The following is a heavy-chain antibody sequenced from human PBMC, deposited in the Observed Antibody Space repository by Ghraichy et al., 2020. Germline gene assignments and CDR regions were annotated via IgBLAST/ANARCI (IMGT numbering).Heavy chain of an antibody. Sequence: NLSLTCTVSGGSIRSGDHYWSWIRQPPGKGLEWIGYIYYSGNTYYSPSLKSRVAMSVDTSKNQFSLKVSSVTAADTAVYYCAREHVIWSGSHRAMDVWGQGATVTVAS. V-gene: IGHV4-30-4*01. CDR2: IYYSGNT. J-gene: IGHJ6*02. D-gene: IGHD3-3*01. CDR3: AREHVIWSGSHRAMDV. CDR1: GGSIRSGDHY.